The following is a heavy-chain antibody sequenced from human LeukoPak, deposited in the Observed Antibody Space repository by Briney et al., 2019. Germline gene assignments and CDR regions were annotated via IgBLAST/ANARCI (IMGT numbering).Heavy chain of an antibody. Sequence: PSETLSLTCAVYGGSFSGYYWRWIRQPPGKVLEWIGEINHSGSTNYNPSLKSRVTISVDTSKNQFSLKQSSVTAADTAVYYCARVEYSSGQRYWYFDLWGRGNLVTVSS. CDR3: ARVEYSSGQRYWYFDL. D-gene: IGHD6-19*01. J-gene: IGHJ2*01. V-gene: IGHV4-34*01. CDR2: INHSGST. CDR1: GGSFSGYY.